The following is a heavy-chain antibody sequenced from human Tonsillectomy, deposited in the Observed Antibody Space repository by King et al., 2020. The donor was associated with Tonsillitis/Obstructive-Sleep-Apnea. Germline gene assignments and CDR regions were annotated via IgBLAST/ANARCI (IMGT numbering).Heavy chain of an antibody. CDR2: IIPGSRTP. V-gene: IGHV1-69*01. CDR3: ASGEGHIVVMAAYTFYL. D-gene: IGHD2-21*02. J-gene: IGHJ3*01. CDR1: GGTFGSYA. Sequence: VQLVQSGAEVKEPGSSVKISCKASGGTFGSYAMSWVRQAPGQGLEWMGGIIPGSRTPDYAQKFQGRVTITADDYTTTAYMELSSLRSEDTAIYYRASGEGHIVVMAAYTFYLWGQGTMVAVSS.